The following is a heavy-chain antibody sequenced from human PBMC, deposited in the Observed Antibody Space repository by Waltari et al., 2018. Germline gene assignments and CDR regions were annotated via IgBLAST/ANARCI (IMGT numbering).Heavy chain of an antibody. CDR1: GGSISSSSYY. CDR3: ARHWKKSGYRFDP. CDR2: IYYSGST. V-gene: IGHV4-39*01. D-gene: IGHD5-12*01. J-gene: IGHJ5*02. Sequence: QLQLQESGPGLVKPSETLSLTCTVSGGSISSSSYYWGWIRQSPGKGLEWIGSIYYSGSTYDNPTRKSRVTRSGDTSKNQFSLKLSSGTAADTAVYYCARHWKKSGYRFDPWGQGTLVTVSS.